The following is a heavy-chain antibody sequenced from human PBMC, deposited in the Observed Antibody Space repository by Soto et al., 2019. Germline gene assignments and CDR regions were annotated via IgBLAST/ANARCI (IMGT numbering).Heavy chain of an antibody. D-gene: IGHD2-2*01. CDR2: IIPIFGTA. V-gene: IGHV1-69*13. CDR1: GGTFSSYA. Sequence: ASVKVSCKASGGTFSSYAISWVRQAPGQGLEWMGGIIPIFGTANYAQKFQGRDTITADESTSTTYMQLSSLRSEDTAVYYCARFVVVPAPGYYYYYGMDVWAKGPRSPS. CDR3: ARFVVVPAPGYYYYYGMDV. J-gene: IGHJ6*02.